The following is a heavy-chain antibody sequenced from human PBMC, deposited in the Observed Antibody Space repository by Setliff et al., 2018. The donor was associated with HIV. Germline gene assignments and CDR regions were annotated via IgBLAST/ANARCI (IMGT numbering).Heavy chain of an antibody. V-gene: IGHV3-48*04. CDR3: ARDYRTMIPYFDY. CDR2: ISSSSSTI. J-gene: IGHJ4*02. Sequence: GGSLRLSCAASGFTFSSYSMNWVRQAPGKGLEWVSYISSSSSTIYYADSVKGRFTISRDNAKNSLYLQMNSLRAEDTAVYYCARDYRTMIPYFDYWGQGTLVTVSS. CDR1: GFTFSSYS. D-gene: IGHD3-22*01.